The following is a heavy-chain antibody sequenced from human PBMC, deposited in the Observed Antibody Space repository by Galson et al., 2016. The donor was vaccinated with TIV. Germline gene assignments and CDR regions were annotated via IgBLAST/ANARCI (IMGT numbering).Heavy chain of an antibody. CDR1: GGPFRSYA. CDR2: IIGVFAAV. V-gene: IGHV1-69*13. CDR3: ARGPQSYHDRLDV. Sequence: SVKVSCKGSGGPFRSYAISWVRQAPGQGLEWMGGIIGVFAAVTYAQKFQGRVTITADESTSTVNMEVSSLSSEDTAVYYCARGPQSYHDRLDVWGQGTTVTVSS. J-gene: IGHJ6*02. D-gene: IGHD3-16*01.